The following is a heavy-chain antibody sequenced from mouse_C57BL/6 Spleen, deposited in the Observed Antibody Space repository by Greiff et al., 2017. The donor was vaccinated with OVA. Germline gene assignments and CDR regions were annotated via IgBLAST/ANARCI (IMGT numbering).Heavy chain of an antibody. Sequence: EVQLQQSGPELVKPGASVKISCKASGYSFTGYYMHWVKQSPEKSLEWIGEINPSTGGTTYNQKFKAKATLTVDKSSSTAYMQLKSLTSEDSAVDYCARKALAQALGYWGQGTTLTVAS. CDR3: ARKALAQALGY. D-gene: IGHD3-2*02. J-gene: IGHJ2*01. CDR1: GYSFTGYY. CDR2: INPSTGGT. V-gene: IGHV1-42*01.